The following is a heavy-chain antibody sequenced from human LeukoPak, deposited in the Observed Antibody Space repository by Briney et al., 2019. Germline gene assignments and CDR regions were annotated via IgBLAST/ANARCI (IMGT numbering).Heavy chain of an antibody. CDR1: GFNFDDYG. Sequence: GGSLRLSCAASGFNFDDYGMSWVRQAPGKGLEWVSGINWNGGSTGYADSVKGRFTISRDNAKNSLYLQMNSLRAEDTALYHCVRSDSSGYHEFDYWGQGTLVTVSS. CDR3: VRSDSSGYHEFDY. V-gene: IGHV3-20*01. J-gene: IGHJ4*02. CDR2: INWNGGST. D-gene: IGHD3-22*01.